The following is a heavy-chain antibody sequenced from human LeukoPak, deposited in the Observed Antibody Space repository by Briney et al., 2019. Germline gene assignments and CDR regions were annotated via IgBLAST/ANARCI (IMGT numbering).Heavy chain of an antibody. D-gene: IGHD6-19*01. J-gene: IGHJ4*02. CDR2: ISSSSSYI. CDR3: ARDDPSPGYSSGWPYFDY. Sequence: GGSLRLSCAASGFTFSSYSMNWVRQAPGKGLEWVSSISSSSSYIYYADSVKGRFTISRDNAKNSLYLQMNSLRAEDTAVYYCARDDPSPGYSSGWPYFDYWGQGTLVTVPS. CDR1: GFTFSSYS. V-gene: IGHV3-21*01.